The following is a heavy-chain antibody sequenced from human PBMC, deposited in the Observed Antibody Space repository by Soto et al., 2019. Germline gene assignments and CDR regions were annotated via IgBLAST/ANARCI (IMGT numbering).Heavy chain of an antibody. CDR2: INPNSGAT. V-gene: IGHV1-46*01. D-gene: IGHD2-21*01. J-gene: IGHJ6*02. Sequence: GASVKVSCKASGDTFTTNFIHWVRQAPGQGLEWMGRINPNSGATLYAQEFQGRLTLTTDTSTSTVSLDLTGLKPEDSAVYYCASRVLCDMDVWGQGTTVTV. CDR3: ASRVLCDMDV. CDR1: GDTFTTNF.